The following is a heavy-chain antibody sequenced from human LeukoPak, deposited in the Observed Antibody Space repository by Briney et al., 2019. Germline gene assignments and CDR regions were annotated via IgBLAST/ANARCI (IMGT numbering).Heavy chain of an antibody. CDR3: AKVAYDSYGHYYHDYFDY. V-gene: IGHV3-21*04. CDR1: GFTFSSYS. J-gene: IGHJ4*02. CDR2: ISSSSSYI. D-gene: IGHD3-22*01. Sequence: GGSLRLSCAASGFTFSSYSMNWVRQAPGKGLEWVSSISSSSSYIYYADSVKGRFTISRDNAKNSLYLQMNSLRAEDTALYYCAKVAYDSYGHYYHDYFDYWGQRTLVTVSS.